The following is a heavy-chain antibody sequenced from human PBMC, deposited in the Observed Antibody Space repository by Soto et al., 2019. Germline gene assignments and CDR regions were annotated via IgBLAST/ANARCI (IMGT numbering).Heavy chain of an antibody. Sequence: WGCLGLSFASSGFTFRNFAVSWVRRAPGRGLEWVSSISATGGSTYYADSVKGRFTISRDNSKSVLYLQISSLRAEDSAIYYCAKAESCSSGGCFAIFDYWGQGAPVTVSS. CDR2: ISATGGST. J-gene: IGHJ4*02. CDR3: AKAESCSSGGCFAIFDY. V-gene: IGHV3-23*01. CDR1: GFTFRNFA. D-gene: IGHD2-15*01.